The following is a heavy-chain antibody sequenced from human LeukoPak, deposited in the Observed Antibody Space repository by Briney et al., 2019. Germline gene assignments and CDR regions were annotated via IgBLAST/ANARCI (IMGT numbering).Heavy chain of an antibody. CDR2: ISSSGSTI. CDR1: GFTFSDYY. J-gene: IGHJ4*02. V-gene: IGHV3-11*04. D-gene: IGHD4-17*01. CDR3: VRKATGVATVTNFDY. Sequence: GGSLRPSCAASGFTFSDYYMSWIRQAPGKGLEGVSYISSSGSTIYYADSVKGRFTISRDNAKNSLYLQMNSLRAEDTAVYYCVRKATGVATVTNFDYWGQGTLVTVSS.